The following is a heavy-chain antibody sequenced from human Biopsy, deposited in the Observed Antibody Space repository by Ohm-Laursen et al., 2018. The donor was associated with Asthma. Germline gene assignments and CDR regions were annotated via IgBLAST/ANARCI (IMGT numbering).Heavy chain of an antibody. CDR2: INPNSGGT. CDR1: GYTFIGCH. CDR3: ARGQKSAGDRWFDP. Sequence: SVKVSCKASGYTFIGCHIHWMRQAPGQGLEWMERINPNSGGTNYAQKFQGRVTMTGDTSISTAYMEVSRLRSDDTAVYYCARGQKSAGDRWFDPWGQGTLVTVSS. J-gene: IGHJ5*02. V-gene: IGHV1-2*06. D-gene: IGHD6-13*01.